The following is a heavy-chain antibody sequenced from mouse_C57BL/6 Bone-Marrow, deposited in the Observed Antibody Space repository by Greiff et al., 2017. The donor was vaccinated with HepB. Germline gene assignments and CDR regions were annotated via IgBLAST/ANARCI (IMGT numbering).Heavy chain of an antibody. D-gene: IGHD2-4*01. CDR1: GFTFSDYG. CDR2: ISNLAYSI. V-gene: IGHV5-15*01. Sequence: EVQGVESGGGLVQPGGSLKLSCAASGFTFSDYGMAWVRQAPRKGPEWVGFISNLAYSIYYADTVTGRFTIYRENAKNTLYLQMSSLRTEDTAMYCCARLDYDYDFDYWGQGTTLTVSS. CDR3: ARLDYDYDFDY. J-gene: IGHJ2*01.